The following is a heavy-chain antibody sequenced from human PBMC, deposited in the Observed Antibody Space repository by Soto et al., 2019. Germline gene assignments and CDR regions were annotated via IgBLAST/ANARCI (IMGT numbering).Heavy chain of an antibody. J-gene: IGHJ3*02. CDR2: IYYSGST. Sequence: LSLTCTVSGGSIISYYWSWIRQPPGKGLEWIGYIYYSGSTNYNPSLKSRVTISVDTSKNQFSLKLSSVTAADTAVYYCAREGLRPFDALDIWGQGTVVTVSS. CDR3: AREGLRPFDALDI. CDR1: GGSIISYY. V-gene: IGHV4-59*01.